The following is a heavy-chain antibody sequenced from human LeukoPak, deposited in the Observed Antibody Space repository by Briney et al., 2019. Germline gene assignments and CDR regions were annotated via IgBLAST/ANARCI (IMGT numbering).Heavy chain of an antibody. J-gene: IGHJ4*02. V-gene: IGHV4-59*01. CDR1: GGSISSYS. Sequence: SETLSLTCTVSGGSISSYSWSWIRQPPGKGLEWSVYIYYRGSTNYNPSLKSRATISVDTSKNQFSLKMSSVTAADTAVYYCARGQYIYGFNGDYFDYWGQGTLVTVSS. CDR3: ARGQYIYGFNGDYFDY. D-gene: IGHD5-18*01. CDR2: IYYRGST.